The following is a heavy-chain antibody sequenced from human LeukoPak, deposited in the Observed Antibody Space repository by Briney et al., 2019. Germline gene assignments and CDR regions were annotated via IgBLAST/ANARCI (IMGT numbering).Heavy chain of an antibody. Sequence: PGRSLRLSCAASEFTFSNYGMHWVRQAPGKGLEWAAVISYDGRNKYYADSVKGRFTISRDNSKNTLYLQMNSLRAEDTAVYFCAKDRVGGSGYSSPTPFDYGAQGPLATVSS. V-gene: IGHV3-30*18. CDR2: ISYDGRNK. J-gene: IGHJ4*02. CDR3: AKDRVGGSGYSSPTPFDY. CDR1: EFTFSNYG. D-gene: IGHD3-22*01.